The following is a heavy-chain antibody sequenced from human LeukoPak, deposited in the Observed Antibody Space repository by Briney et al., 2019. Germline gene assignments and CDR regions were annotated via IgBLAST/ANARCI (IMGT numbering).Heavy chain of an antibody. J-gene: IGHJ5*02. CDR2: ICTSGST. V-gene: IGHV4-4*07. CDR3: ARDANELRLGYNWFDP. CDR1: GGSISSYY. Sequence: SETLSLTCTVSGGSISSYYWSWIRQPAGKGLEWIGRICTSGSTNYNPSLKSRVTISVDKSKNQFSLKLSSVTAADTAVYYCARDANELRLGYNWFDPWGQGTLVTVSS. D-gene: IGHD2-15*01.